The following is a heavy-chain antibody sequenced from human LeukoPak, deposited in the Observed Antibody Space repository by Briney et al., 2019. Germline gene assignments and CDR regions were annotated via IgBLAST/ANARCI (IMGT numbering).Heavy chain of an antibody. Sequence: GASVKVSCKASGYTFTGYYMHWVRQAPGQGLEWMGRINPNSGGTNYAQKLQGRVTMTRDTSISTAYMELSRLRSDDTAVYYCARDRKGITMVRGVIHNWFDPWGQGTLVTVSS. V-gene: IGHV1-2*06. CDR3: ARDRKGITMVRGVIHNWFDP. D-gene: IGHD3-10*01. CDR2: INPNSGGT. J-gene: IGHJ5*02. CDR1: GYTFTGYY.